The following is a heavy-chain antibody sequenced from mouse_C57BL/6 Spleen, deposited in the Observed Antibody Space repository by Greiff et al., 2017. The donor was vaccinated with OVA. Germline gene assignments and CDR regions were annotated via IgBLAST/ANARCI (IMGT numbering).Heavy chain of an antibody. V-gene: IGHV1-80*01. Sequence: QVQLQQSGAELVKPGASVKISCKASGYAFSSYWMNWVKQRPGKGLEWIGQIYPGDGDTNYNGKFKGKATLTADKSSSTAYMQLSSLTSEDSAVYFCARKAYGSSFYYAMDYGGQGTSVTVSS. J-gene: IGHJ4*01. CDR1: GYAFSSYW. CDR3: ARKAYGSSFYYAMDY. D-gene: IGHD1-1*01. CDR2: IYPGDGDT.